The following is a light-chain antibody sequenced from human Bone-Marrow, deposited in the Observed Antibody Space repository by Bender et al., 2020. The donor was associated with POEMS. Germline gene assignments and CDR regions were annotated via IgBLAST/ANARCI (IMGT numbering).Light chain of an antibody. CDR1: SSDVGGYNY. Sequence: QSVLTQPPSASGSPGQSVTISCTGTSSDVGGYNYVSWYQQHPGKAPKLLIYEVSKWPSGVSNHFSGSKSGNTASLTISGLQADDEADYYCCSYAGSSSPWVFGGGTKVTVL. CDR3: CSYAGSSSPWV. J-gene: IGLJ3*02. V-gene: IGLV2-23*02. CDR2: EVS.